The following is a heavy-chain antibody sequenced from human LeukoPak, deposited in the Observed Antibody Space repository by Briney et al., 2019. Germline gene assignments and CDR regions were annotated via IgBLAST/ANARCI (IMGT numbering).Heavy chain of an antibody. CDR2: ISGSGGST. CDR3: AKGVTGYCSSTSCPVMDY. Sequence: GALRLSCAASGFTFSSYAMSWVRQAPGKGLEWVSAISGSGGSTYYADSVKGRLTISRDNSKNTLYLQMDSLRAEDTAVYYCAKGVTGYCSSTSCPVMDYWGQGTLVTVSS. CDR1: GFTFSSYA. J-gene: IGHJ4*02. V-gene: IGHV3-23*01. D-gene: IGHD2-2*01.